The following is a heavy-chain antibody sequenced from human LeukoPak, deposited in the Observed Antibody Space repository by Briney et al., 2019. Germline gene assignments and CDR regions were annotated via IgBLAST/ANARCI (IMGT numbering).Heavy chain of an antibody. J-gene: IGHJ3*02. CDR3: ARRSYYDFWSGYYAVDAFDI. Sequence: ASVKASCKASGYTFTSYDINWVRQATGQGLEWMGWMNPNSGNTGYAQEFQGRVTMTRNTSISTAYMELSSLRSEDTAVYYCARRSYYDFWSGYYAVDAFDIWGQGTMVTVSS. CDR1: GYTFTSYD. V-gene: IGHV1-8*01. D-gene: IGHD3-3*01. CDR2: MNPNSGNT.